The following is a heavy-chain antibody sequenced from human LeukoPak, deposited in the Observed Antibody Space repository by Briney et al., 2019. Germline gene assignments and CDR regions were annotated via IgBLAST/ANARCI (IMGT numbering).Heavy chain of an antibody. V-gene: IGHV5-51*01. Sequence: NTGESLKISCKGSGYRFTSYSIGWVRQMPGKGLEWMGIIYPGDSDTIYSPSFQGQVTISADKSTSTANLQWSSLKASDTAMYYGARSGGNYYSIWGQGTMVTVSS. CDR3: ARSGGNYYSI. CDR2: IYPGDSDT. D-gene: IGHD1-26*01. CDR1: GYRFTSYS. J-gene: IGHJ3*02.